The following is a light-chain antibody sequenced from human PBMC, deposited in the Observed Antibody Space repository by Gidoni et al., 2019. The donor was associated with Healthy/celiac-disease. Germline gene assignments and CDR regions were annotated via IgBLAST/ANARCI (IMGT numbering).Light chain of an antibody. J-gene: IGLJ3*02. CDR2: KDS. V-gene: IGLV3-25*03. CDR1: ALPKQY. CDR3: QSADSSGTYWV. Sequence: SYELTQPPSVSVSPGQTARITCSGDALPKQYAYWYQQKPGQAPVLVIDKDSERPSGIPERFSGPSSGTTVTLTISGVQAEDEADYYCQSADSSGTYWVFGGGTKLTVL.